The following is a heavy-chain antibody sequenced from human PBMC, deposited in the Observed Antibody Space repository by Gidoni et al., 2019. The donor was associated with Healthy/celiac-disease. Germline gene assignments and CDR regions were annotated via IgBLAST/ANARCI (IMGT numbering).Heavy chain of an antibody. CDR2: IIPIFGTA. D-gene: IGHD2-2*01. CDR3: AQSLGYCSSTSCSVHFDY. J-gene: IGHJ4*02. Sequence: QVQLVQSGAEVKKPGSSVKVSCKASGGTFSSYAISWVRQAPGQGLEWMGGIIPIFGTANYAQKFQGRVTITADESTRTAYMELSSLRSEDTAVYYCAQSLGYCSSTSCSVHFDYWGQGTLVTVSS. CDR1: GGTFSSYA. V-gene: IGHV1-69*01.